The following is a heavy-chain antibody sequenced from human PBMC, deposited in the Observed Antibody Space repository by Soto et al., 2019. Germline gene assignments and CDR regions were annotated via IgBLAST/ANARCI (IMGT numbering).Heavy chain of an antibody. V-gene: IGHV3-33*01. D-gene: IGHD3-3*01. CDR2: IWYDGSNK. CDR3: ARDLYDFWSGYLDY. J-gene: IGHJ4*02. Sequence: GGSLRLSCAASGFTFGSYGMHWVRQAPGKGLEWVAVIWYDGSNKYYADSVKGRLTISRDNSKNTLYLQMNSLRAEDTAVYYCARDLYDFWSGYLDYWGQGTLVTVSS. CDR1: GFTFGSYG.